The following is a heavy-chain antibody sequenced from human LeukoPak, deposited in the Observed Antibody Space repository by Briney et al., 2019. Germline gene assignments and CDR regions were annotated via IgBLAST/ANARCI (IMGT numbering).Heavy chain of an antibody. Sequence: ASVKVSCKASGYTFTSYGISWVRQAPGQGLEWMGWISAYNGNTNYAQKLQGRVTMTTDTSTSTAYMELRSLRSDDTAVYYCARDLLPYSSSWYGDPFDYWGQGTLVTVSS. CDR1: GYTFTSYG. CDR3: ARDLLPYSSSWYGDPFDY. J-gene: IGHJ4*02. CDR2: ISAYNGNT. V-gene: IGHV1-18*01. D-gene: IGHD6-13*01.